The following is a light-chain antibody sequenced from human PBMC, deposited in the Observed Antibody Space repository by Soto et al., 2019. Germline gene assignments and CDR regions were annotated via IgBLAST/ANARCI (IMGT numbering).Light chain of an antibody. Sequence: EIVLTQSPGTLSLSPGERATLSCRASQSVSSSYLAWYQQKPGQAPRLLIYGASSRATGIPDRFSGSGSGTDFTLTISRLEPEDFAEYYCQQYGSSPPDITFGQGTRLEIK. V-gene: IGKV3-20*01. J-gene: IGKJ5*01. CDR3: QQYGSSPPDIT. CDR1: QSVSSSY. CDR2: GAS.